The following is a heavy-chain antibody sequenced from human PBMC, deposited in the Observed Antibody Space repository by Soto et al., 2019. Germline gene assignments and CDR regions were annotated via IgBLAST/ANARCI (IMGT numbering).Heavy chain of an antibody. CDR3: ARDVRYSSGWYPLGY. Sequence: QVQLVQSGAEVKKPGASVKVSCKASGYTFTGYYMHWVRQAPGQGLEWMGWINPNSGGTNYAQKFQGWVTMTRDTSXXTAYMELSRLRSDDTAVYYCARDVRYSSGWYPLGYWGQGTLVTVSS. D-gene: IGHD6-19*01. CDR2: INPNSGGT. CDR1: GYTFTGYY. V-gene: IGHV1-2*04. J-gene: IGHJ4*02.